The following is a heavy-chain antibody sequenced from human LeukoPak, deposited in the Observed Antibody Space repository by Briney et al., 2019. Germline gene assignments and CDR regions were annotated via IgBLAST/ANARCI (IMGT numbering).Heavy chain of an antibody. Sequence: GRSLRLSCAASGLTFSSHGMHWVRQAPGKGLEWVAVISNDGTIKNYGESVKGRFTISRDNSKNTLYLQMNSLRAEDTAVYYCARDGRYCSGGSCYHNWFDPWGQGTLVTVSS. CDR1: GLTFSSHG. D-gene: IGHD2-15*01. V-gene: IGHV3-30*03. J-gene: IGHJ5*02. CDR2: ISNDGTIK. CDR3: ARDGRYCSGGSCYHNWFDP.